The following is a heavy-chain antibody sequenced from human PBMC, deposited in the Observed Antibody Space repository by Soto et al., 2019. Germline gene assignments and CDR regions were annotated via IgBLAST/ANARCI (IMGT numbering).Heavy chain of an antibody. Sequence: PGGSLRLSCAASGFTFSSYSMNWVRQAPGKGLEWVSYISSSSSTIYYADSVKGRFTISRDNAKNSLYLQMNSLRAEDTAVYYCARDSFDSNSYSAVGDNWGQGTLVTVSS. CDR1: GFTFSSYS. CDR3: ARDSFDSNSYSAVGDN. V-gene: IGHV3-48*01. D-gene: IGHD3-22*01. CDR2: ISSSSSTI. J-gene: IGHJ4*02.